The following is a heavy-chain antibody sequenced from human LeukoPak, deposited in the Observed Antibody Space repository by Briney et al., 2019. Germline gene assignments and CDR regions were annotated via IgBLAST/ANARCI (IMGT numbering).Heavy chain of an antibody. V-gene: IGHV3-53*01. CDR2: IYSGGST. CDR3: ARGDGYNSYYFDY. D-gene: IGHD5-24*01. J-gene: IGHJ4*02. CDR1: GFTVSSNY. Sequence: GGSLRLSCAASGFTVSSNYMSWVRPAPGKGLEWVSVIYSGGSTYYADSVKGRFTISRDNSKNTLYLQMNSLRAGDTAVYYCARGDGYNSYYFDYWGQGTLVTVSS.